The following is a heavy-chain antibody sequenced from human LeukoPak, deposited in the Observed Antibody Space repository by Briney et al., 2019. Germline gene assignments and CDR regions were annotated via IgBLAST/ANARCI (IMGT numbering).Heavy chain of an antibody. D-gene: IGHD3-10*01. CDR1: GFTFSSYN. CDR2: ISSSSSYI. Sequence: GGSLRLSCAASGFTFSSYNMNWVRQAPGKGLEWVSSISSSSSYIYYADSVKGRFTISRDNAKNSLYLQMNSLRAEDTAVYYCARGPSSFNSGSYYNNYWGQGTLVTGSS. J-gene: IGHJ4*02. CDR3: ARGPSSFNSGSYYNNY. V-gene: IGHV3-21*01.